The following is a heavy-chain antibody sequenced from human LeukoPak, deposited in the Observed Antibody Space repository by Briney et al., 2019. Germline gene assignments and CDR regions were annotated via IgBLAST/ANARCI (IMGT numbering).Heavy chain of an antibody. J-gene: IGHJ4*02. CDR1: GFTFSSYW. CDR2: INSDGSST. CDR3: ARDVRLWMVRGVIDY. V-gene: IGHV3-74*01. D-gene: IGHD3-10*01. Sequence: PGGSLRLSCAASGFTFSSYWMHWVRQAPGKGLVWVSRINSDGSSTSYADSVKGRFTISRDNAKNTLYLQMNSLRAEDTAVYYCARDVRLWMVRGVIDYWGQGTLVTVSS.